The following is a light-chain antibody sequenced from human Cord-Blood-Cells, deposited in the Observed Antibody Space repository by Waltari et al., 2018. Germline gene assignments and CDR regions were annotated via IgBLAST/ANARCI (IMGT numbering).Light chain of an antibody. Sequence: QSALTQPASVSGSPGXSXXXXXXGTXXXXXXXXXXSXYQQHPGKAPKLMIYDVSNRPSGFSNRFSGSKSGNTASLTISGLQAEDEADYYCSSYTSSSTYVVFGGGTKLTVL. V-gene: IGLV2-14*01. CDR3: SSYTSSSTYVV. CDR2: DVS. CDR1: XXXXXXXXX. J-gene: IGLJ2*01.